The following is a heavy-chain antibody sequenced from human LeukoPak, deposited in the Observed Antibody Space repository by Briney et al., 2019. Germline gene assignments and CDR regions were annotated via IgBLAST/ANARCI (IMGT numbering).Heavy chain of an antibody. D-gene: IGHD2-21*02. CDR1: GYTFTSYY. CDR2: INPNSGGT. Sequence: ASVQVSCKTSGYTFTSYYIHWLRQAPGQGLEWMGWINPNSGGTNYAQKFQGRVTMTRDTSISTAYMELSRLRSDDTAVYYCARAGDIVVVTAIGVYWGQGTLVTVSS. CDR3: ARAGDIVVVTAIGVY. J-gene: IGHJ4*02. V-gene: IGHV1-2*02.